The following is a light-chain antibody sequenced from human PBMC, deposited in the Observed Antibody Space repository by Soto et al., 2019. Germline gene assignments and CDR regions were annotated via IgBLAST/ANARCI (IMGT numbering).Light chain of an antibody. CDR1: QSVSRY. CDR3: QQYNNWPLS. V-gene: IGKV3D-15*01. J-gene: IGKJ1*01. Sequence: DIVMTQSPATLSVSPGERATLSCRASQSVSRYLAWYQQKPGQAPRLLIYDASNRATGIPARFSGSGSGTEFTLTISSLQSEDFAVYYCQQYNNWPLSFGQGTKGDIK. CDR2: DAS.